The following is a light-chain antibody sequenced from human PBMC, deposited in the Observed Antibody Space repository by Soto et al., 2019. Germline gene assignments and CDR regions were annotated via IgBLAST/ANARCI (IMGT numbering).Light chain of an antibody. V-gene: IGKV3-15*01. CDR3: QQYKNWPET. CDR1: QSVDTN. CDR2: GAS. Sequence: IVMTQSPATLSVSPGDRATLSCRASQSVDTNLAWYQQKPGQAPRLLIYGASTRATGIPTRFSGSGSGTEYTLAIGTLQSEDFAVYYCQQYKNWPETFGQGAKLEIK. J-gene: IGKJ2*01.